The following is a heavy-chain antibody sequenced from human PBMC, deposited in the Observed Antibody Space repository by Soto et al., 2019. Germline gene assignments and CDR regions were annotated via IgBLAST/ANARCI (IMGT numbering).Heavy chain of an antibody. D-gene: IGHD6-13*01. Sequence: EVQLVESGGGLVEPGGSLRLSCAASGITFSNAWMNWVRKAPGKGLEYIGRIRSKTDGGTTESAAPVEGRFTVSRDDSKNTLYLQMSGLKTEDTAVYYCTTTRPGTNVFDNWGQGTLVTVSS. CDR2: IRSKTDGGTT. CDR1: GITFSNAW. V-gene: IGHV3-15*01. J-gene: IGHJ3*02. CDR3: TTTRPGTNVFDN.